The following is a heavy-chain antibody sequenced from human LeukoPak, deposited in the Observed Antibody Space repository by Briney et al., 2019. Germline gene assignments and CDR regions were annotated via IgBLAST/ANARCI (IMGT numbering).Heavy chain of an antibody. CDR3: ARALFLGQLWLFDY. D-gene: IGHD5-18*01. Sequence: SETLSLTCTVSGGSISSYYWSWIRQPPGKGLEWIGYIYYSESTNYNPSLKSRVTISVDTSKNQFSLKLSSVTAADTAVYYCARALFLGQLWLFDYWGQGTLVTVSS. V-gene: IGHV4-59*01. CDR1: GGSISSYY. CDR2: IYYSEST. J-gene: IGHJ4*02.